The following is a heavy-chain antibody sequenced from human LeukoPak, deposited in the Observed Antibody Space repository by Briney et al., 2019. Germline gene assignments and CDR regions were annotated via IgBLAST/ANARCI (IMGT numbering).Heavy chain of an antibody. CDR1: GDIVSSNSAA. CDR3: ARDSYDILTGYYGMDV. J-gene: IGHJ6*04. V-gene: IGHV6-1*01. Sequence: SQTLSLTCALSGDIVSSNSAAWHWIRQSPSRGLEWLGRTYYRSKWYNDYAVSVKSRITINPDTSKNQFSLQLNSVTPEDTAVYYCARDSYDILTGYYGMDVWGKGTTVTVSS. D-gene: IGHD3-9*01. CDR2: TYYRSKWYN.